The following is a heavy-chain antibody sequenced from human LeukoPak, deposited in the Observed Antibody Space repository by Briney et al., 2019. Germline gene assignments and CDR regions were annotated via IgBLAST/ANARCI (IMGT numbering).Heavy chain of an antibody. CDR1: GYTFTGYY. CDR3: ARVICSGGSCSLFDY. CDR2: INPNSGGT. D-gene: IGHD2-15*01. J-gene: IGHJ4*02. V-gene: IGHV1-2*02. Sequence: VASVKVSCKASGYTFTGYYMHWVRQAPGQGLEWMGWINPNSGGTNYAQKFQGRVTMTRDTSISTAYMELSRLRSDDTAVYYCARVICSGGSCSLFDYWGQGTLVTVSS.